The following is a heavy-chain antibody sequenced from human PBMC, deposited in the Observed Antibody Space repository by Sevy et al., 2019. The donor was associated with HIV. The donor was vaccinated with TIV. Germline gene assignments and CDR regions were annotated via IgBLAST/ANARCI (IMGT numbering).Heavy chain of an antibody. CDR2: VYSGGAT. J-gene: IGHJ6*02. CDR1: GFTLTNEF. Sequence: GGSLRLSCAVSGFTLTNEFFSWVRQAPGKGLEWVAVVYSGGATYYADSVKGRFTISRDKAKSSLYLQMKSLRDEDTAVYYCARVGYCRGGPCFSGFYYAMDVWGQGTTVTVSS. CDR3: ARVGYCRGGPCFSGFYYAMDV. V-gene: IGHV3-53*01. D-gene: IGHD2-15*01.